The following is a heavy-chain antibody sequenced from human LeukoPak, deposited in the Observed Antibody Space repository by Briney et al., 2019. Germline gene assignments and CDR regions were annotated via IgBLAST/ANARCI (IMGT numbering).Heavy chain of an antibody. V-gene: IGHV1-46*01. CDR3: AKWARLGLLGATTRGPFDY. J-gene: IGHJ4*02. CDR1: GYTFTSYY. Sequence: GASVKVSCKASGYTFTSYYMHWVRQAPVQGLEWMGIINPSGGSTSYAQKFQGRVTMTRDTSTSTVYMELSSLRSEDTAVYYCAKWARLGLLGATTRGPFDYWGQGTLVTVSS. D-gene: IGHD1-26*01. CDR2: INPSGGST.